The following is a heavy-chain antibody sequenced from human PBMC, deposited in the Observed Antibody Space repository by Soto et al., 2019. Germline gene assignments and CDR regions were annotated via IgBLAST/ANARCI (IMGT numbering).Heavy chain of an antibody. CDR1: GGSISYDHYH. CDR2: IHYSGSV. V-gene: IGHV4-30-4*01. D-gene: IGHD2-21*02. Sequence: QVQLQESGPGLVRPSQTLSLTCTVSGGSISYDHYHWTWIRQPPGKGLEWIGYIHYSGSVFYNPPLQSRRSMSVDTSKNLFSLKLSSVTAADTAVYFCVREDDGGDRDYYGLDVWGQGTTVTVSS. CDR3: VREDDGGDRDYYGLDV. J-gene: IGHJ6*02.